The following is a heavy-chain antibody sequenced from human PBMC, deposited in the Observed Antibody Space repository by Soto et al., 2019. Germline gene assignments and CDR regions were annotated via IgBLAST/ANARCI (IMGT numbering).Heavy chain of an antibody. Sequence: QVQLVQSGAEVKKPGASVKVSCKASGYTFTSYYMHWVRQAPGQGLEWMGIINPSGGSTSYAQKFQGRVTMTRDTSTSTVYMELSSLRSEDTAVYYCARVSVLVAATARSGYFQHWGQGTLVTVSS. J-gene: IGHJ1*01. D-gene: IGHD2-15*01. CDR2: INPSGGST. CDR3: ARVSVLVAATARSGYFQH. V-gene: IGHV1-46*03. CDR1: GYTFTSYY.